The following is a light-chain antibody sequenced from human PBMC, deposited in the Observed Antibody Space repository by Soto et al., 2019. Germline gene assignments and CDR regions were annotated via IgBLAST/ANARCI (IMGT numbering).Light chain of an antibody. CDR2: DVT. Sequence: QSVLTQPRSVSGSPGQSVTISCTGSSNDVGGYDYVSWCQQHPGKAPKLMIYDVTKRPSGIPDRFSGSKSGNTASLTISGLQAEDEADYYCCSYAGNYTVVFGGGTKLTVL. J-gene: IGLJ2*01. CDR3: CSYAGNYTVV. V-gene: IGLV2-11*01. CDR1: SNDVGGYDY.